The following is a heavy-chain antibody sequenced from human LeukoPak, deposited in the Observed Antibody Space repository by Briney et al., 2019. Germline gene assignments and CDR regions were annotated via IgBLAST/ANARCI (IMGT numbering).Heavy chain of an antibody. CDR2: TYTGGST. Sequence: SETLSLTCTVSGGSISSYYWNWIQQPAGKGLEYIGRTYTGGSTNYNPSLKSRVTMSVDTSKNQFSLKLSSVTAADTAVYYCVGGTYYGGDSWGQGTLVTVSS. D-gene: IGHD1-26*01. J-gene: IGHJ4*02. CDR1: GGSISSYY. V-gene: IGHV4-4*07. CDR3: VGGTYYGGDS.